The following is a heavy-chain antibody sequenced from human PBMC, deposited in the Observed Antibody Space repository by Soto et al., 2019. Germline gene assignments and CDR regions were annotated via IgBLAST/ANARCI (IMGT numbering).Heavy chain of an antibody. CDR2: VRTSVGDT. CDR3: AKDPTYDYGYFDS. CDR1: GFTFSSYA. V-gene: IGHV3-23*01. D-gene: IGHD4-17*01. J-gene: IGHJ4*02. Sequence: EVQVLESGGDLVQPGGSLRLACAASGFTFSSYAMNWVRQAPGKGLEWVSTVRTSVGDTYYAASVKGRFTISRDNSKSTVYLHLNSLRAEDTAIYYCAKDPTYDYGYFDSWGQGTLVTVSS.